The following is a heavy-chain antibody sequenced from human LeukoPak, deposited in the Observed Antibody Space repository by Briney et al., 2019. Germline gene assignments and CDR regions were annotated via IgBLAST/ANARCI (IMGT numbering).Heavy chain of an antibody. D-gene: IGHD6-19*01. Sequence: SVKVSCKASGFTFTSSPLQWVRQPRGQRLDWIGWIVVGSGNTNYAQNFQERVTITRDMSTNTAYMELSSLRSEDTAVYYCATGSGWYSPDYWGQGTLVTVSS. V-gene: IGHV1-58*01. J-gene: IGHJ4*02. CDR1: GFTFTSSP. CDR2: IVVGSGNT. CDR3: ATGSGWYSPDY.